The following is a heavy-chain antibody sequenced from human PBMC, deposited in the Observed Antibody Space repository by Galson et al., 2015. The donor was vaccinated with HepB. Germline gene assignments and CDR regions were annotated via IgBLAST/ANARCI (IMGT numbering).Heavy chain of an antibody. Sequence: SVKVSCKASGGTFSSYAISWVRQAPGQGLEWMGRIVPVLDVANYAQSFQGRVTITADKSTNTAYMELSRLRSEDTAVYYCARVYITMVGGIQYGMDVWGQGTTVTVSS. D-gene: IGHD3-10*01. CDR3: ARVYITMVGGIQYGMDV. CDR2: IVPVLDVA. V-gene: IGHV1-69*04. CDR1: GGTFSSYA. J-gene: IGHJ6*02.